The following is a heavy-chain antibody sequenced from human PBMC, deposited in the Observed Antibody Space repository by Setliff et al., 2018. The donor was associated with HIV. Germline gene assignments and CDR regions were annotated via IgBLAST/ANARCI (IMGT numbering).Heavy chain of an antibody. Sequence: SETLSLTCTVSGASMSSYFWSWVRQTPGKGLEWIGYVLSSESATYNHSLKSRVAMSVDTSKNQFSLSLASPTAADTAVYYGARGILFFYYMDIWGRGTTVTVSS. CDR1: GASMSSYF. D-gene: IGHD2-21*01. J-gene: IGHJ6*03. CDR3: ARGILFFYYMDI. V-gene: IGHV4-59*08. CDR2: VLSSESA.